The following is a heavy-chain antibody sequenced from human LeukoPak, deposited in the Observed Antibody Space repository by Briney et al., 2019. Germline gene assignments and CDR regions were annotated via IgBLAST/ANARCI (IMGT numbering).Heavy chain of an antibody. CDR2: IIPIFGTA. V-gene: IGHV1-69*01. CDR3: AAGNVWLSPLDY. Sequence: SVKVSCKASGGTFSSYAISWVRQAPGQGLEWMGGIIPIFGTANYAQKFQGRVTITADESTSTAYMELNSLRSEDTAVYYCAAGNVWLSPLDYWGQGTLVTVSS. D-gene: IGHD3-9*01. J-gene: IGHJ4*02. CDR1: GGTFSSYA.